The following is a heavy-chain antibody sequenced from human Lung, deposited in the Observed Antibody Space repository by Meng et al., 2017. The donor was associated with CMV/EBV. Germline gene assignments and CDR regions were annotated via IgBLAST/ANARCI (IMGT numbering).Heavy chain of an antibody. J-gene: IGHJ4*02. CDR1: GFTFSDYY. CDR2: ISPTTGYT. D-gene: IGHD2-8*01. V-gene: IGHV3-11*05. Sequence: QVEVGGVGGGLVKPGGSLRLSCTGSGFTFSDYYMSWIRQAPGKGLEWVSYISPTTGYTEYADSVKGRFTISRDNAKNSLFLQMNSLRSEDTAVYYCARDFSLYRTSGVQWGQGTLVTVSS. CDR3: ARDFSLYRTSGVQ.